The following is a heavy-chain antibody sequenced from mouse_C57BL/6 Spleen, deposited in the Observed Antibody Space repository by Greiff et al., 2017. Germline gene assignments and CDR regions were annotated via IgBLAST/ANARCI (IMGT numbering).Heavy chain of an antibody. CDR3: ARFYYYGSSHYAMDY. J-gene: IGHJ4*01. D-gene: IGHD1-1*01. Sequence: VQLQQPGAELVRPGSSVKLSCKASGYTFPSYWMHWVQQRPIQGLEWIGNIDPSDSETHYNQKFKDKATLTVDKSSSTAYMQLSSLTSEDSAVYYCARFYYYGSSHYAMDYWGQGTSVTVSS. CDR1: GYTFPSYW. V-gene: IGHV1-52*01. CDR2: IDPSDSET.